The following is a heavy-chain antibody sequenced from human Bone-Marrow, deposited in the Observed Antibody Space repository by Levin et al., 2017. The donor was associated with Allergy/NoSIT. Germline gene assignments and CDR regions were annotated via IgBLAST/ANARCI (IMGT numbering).Heavy chain of an antibody. V-gene: IGHV3-74*01. CDR3: VREPPSAFDL. J-gene: IGHJ3*01. CDR1: GFTFSTYW. Sequence: GGSLRLSCAASGFTFSTYWMHWVRQAPGKGLVWVSRINIDGSSITYADSVKGRFTIYRDNAKNTLYLQMNRLRVEDTAVYYCVREPPSAFDLWGQGTMVTVSS. CDR2: INIDGSSI.